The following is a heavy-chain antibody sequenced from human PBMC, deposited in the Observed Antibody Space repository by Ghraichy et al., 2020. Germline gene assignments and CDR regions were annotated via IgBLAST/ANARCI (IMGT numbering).Heavy chain of an antibody. CDR2: ISSSSSYI. CDR1: GFTFSSSS. CDR3: ARDPRRLTMVRGVTAPYYCDY. D-gene: IGHD3-10*01. V-gene: IGHV3-21*01. J-gene: IGHJ4*02. Sequence: GGSLRLSCAATGFTFSSSSMNWVRKAPGKGLEWVSYISSSSSYIYYADSVKGRFTISRENAKNSLYLQMNSLRAEDTAVYYCARDPRRLTMVRGVTAPYYCDYWGQGTLVTVSS.